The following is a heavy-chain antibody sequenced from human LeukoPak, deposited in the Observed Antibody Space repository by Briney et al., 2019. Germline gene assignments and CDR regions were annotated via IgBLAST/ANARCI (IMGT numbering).Heavy chain of an antibody. Sequence: GGSLRLSCAASGFTFSSYEMNWVRQAPGKGLEWVSYISSSGSTIYYADSVKGRFTISRDNAKNSLYLQMNSLRAEDTAVYYCASSGPLQGDAFDIWGQGTMVTVSS. V-gene: IGHV3-48*03. CDR2: ISSSGSTI. CDR3: ASSGPLQGDAFDI. J-gene: IGHJ3*02. CDR1: GFTFSSYE.